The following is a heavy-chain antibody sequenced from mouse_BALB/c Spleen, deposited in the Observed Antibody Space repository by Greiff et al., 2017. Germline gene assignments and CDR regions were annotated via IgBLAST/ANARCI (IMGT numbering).Heavy chain of an antibody. CDR1: GYSITSDYA. CDR3: ARCGNYYAMDY. Sequence: EVQLQQSGPGLVKPSQSLSLTCTVTGYSITSDYAWNWIRQFPGNKLEWMGYISYSGSTSYNPSLKSRISITRDTSKNQFFLQLNSVTTEDTATYYCARCGNYYAMDYWGQGTSVTVSS. J-gene: IGHJ4*01. CDR2: ISYSGST. D-gene: IGHD2-1*01. V-gene: IGHV3-2*02.